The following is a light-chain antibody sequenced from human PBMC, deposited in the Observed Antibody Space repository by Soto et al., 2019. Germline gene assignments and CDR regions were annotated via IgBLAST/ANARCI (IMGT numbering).Light chain of an antibody. CDR2: VAS. CDR1: QSVSSSS. V-gene: IGKV3-20*01. J-gene: IGKJ1*01. CDR3: QQHGTSSPT. Sequence: EIVLTQSPGTLSLSPGERATLSCRASQSVSSSSIAWYQQKFGQAPRLRIYVASIRATGIPDRFSGSGSGTDFTLTISRLEPEDFAMYYCQQHGTSSPTFGQGTKLEIK.